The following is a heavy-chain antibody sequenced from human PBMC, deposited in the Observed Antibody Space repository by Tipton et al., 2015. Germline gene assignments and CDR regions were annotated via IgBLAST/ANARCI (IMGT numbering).Heavy chain of an antibody. CDR1: GGSFSSYG. V-gene: IGHV1-69*01. J-gene: IGHJ6*02. Sequence: QLVQSGPEVKKPGSSVKVSCKASGGSFSSYGISWVRQAPGQGLEWMGGIIPIFGTTSYAQKFQGRVTMTADESTSTAYMEVSSLRSEDTAVYYCARDRNYYDSSTYNHYYYGMDVWGQGTTVTVSS. CDR3: ARDRNYYDSSTYNHYYYGMDV. CDR2: IIPIFGTT. D-gene: IGHD3-22*01.